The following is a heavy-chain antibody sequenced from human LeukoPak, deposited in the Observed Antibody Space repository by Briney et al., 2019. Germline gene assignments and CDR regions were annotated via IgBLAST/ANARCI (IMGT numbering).Heavy chain of an antibody. J-gene: IGHJ4*02. Sequence: SVKVSCKASGGTYSSYAISWVRQAPGHRLEWMGRIIPILGIANYAQKFQGRVTITADKSTSTAYMELSSLRSEDTAVYYCARDRDYYDDYWGQGTLVTVAS. CDR2: IIPILGIA. V-gene: IGHV1-69*04. CDR1: GGTYSSYA. D-gene: IGHD3-22*01. CDR3: ARDRDYYDDY.